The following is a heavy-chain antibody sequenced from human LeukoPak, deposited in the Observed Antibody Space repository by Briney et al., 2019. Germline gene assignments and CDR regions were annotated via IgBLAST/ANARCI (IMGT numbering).Heavy chain of an antibody. D-gene: IGHD3-10*01. V-gene: IGHV3-48*01. CDR1: GFTFSSYW. CDR3: ARVNRGEFDY. Sequence: PGGSLRLSCAASGFTFSSYWMSWVRQAPGKGLEWVSYISSSSSTIYYADSVKGRFTISRDNAKNSLYLQMNSLRAEDTAVYYCARVNRGEFDYWGQGTLVTVSS. J-gene: IGHJ4*02. CDR2: ISSSSSTI.